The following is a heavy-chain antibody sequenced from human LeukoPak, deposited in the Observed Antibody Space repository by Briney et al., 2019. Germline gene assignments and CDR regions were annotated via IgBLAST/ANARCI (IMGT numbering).Heavy chain of an antibody. Sequence: PGGSLRLSCAVSGFTVSNNALTWFRQAPGKGLEWVSDIRGGGDTYYAESVKGRFTISRDNAKNSLYLQMNSLRAEDTAVYYCARVIAAAGDHDAFDIWGQGTMVTVSS. CDR2: IRGGGDT. D-gene: IGHD6-13*01. CDR3: ARVIAAAGDHDAFDI. J-gene: IGHJ3*02. V-gene: IGHV3-23*01. CDR1: GFTVSNNA.